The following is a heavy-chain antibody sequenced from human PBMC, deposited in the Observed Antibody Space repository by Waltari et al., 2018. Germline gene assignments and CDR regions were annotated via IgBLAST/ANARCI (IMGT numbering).Heavy chain of an antibody. CDR2: INHSGST. CDR3: AKMTNQWYFDL. Sequence: QVQLQQWGAGLLKPSETLSLTCAVYGGSFSGYYSSWIRQPPGKGLEWIGEINHSGSTNYNPSLKSRVTISVDTSKNQFSLKLSSVTAADTAVYYCAKMTNQWYFDLWGRGTLVTVSS. J-gene: IGHJ2*01. V-gene: IGHV4-34*01. D-gene: IGHD2-8*01. CDR1: GGSFSGYY.